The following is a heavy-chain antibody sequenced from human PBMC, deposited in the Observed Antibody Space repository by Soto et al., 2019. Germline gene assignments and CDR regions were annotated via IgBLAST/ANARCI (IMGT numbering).Heavy chain of an antibody. D-gene: IGHD2-2*01. CDR2: IKSKTDGGTT. CDR1: GFTFSNAW. V-gene: IGHV3-15*07. J-gene: IGHJ3*02. CDR3: TTDIVVVPAAMGMNLNAFDI. Sequence: EVQLVESGGGLVKPGGSLRLSCAASGFTFSNAWMNWVRQAPGKGLEWVGRIKSKTDGGTTDYAAPVKGRFTISRDDSKNTLYLQMNSLKTEDTAVYYCTTDIVVVPAAMGMNLNAFDIWGQGTMVTVSS.